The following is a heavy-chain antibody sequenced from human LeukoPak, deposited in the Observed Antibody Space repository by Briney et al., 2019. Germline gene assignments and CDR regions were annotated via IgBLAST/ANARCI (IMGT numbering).Heavy chain of an antibody. D-gene: IGHD3-16*02. CDR1: GGSISSSSYY. CDR3: ARGPGYDYVWGSYRKDRGGFDY. Sequence: KASETLSLTCTVSGGSISSSSYYWGWIRQPPGKGLEWIGSIYYSGSTYYNPSLKSRVTISVDTSKNQFSLKLSSVTAADTAVYYCARGPGYDYVWGSYRKDRGGFDYWGQGTLVTVSS. CDR2: IYYSGST. J-gene: IGHJ4*02. V-gene: IGHV4-39*01.